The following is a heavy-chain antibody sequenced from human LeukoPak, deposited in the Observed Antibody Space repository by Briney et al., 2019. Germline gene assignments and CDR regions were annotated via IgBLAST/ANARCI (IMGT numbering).Heavy chain of an antibody. D-gene: IGHD3-10*01. CDR3: ARRILLSGFDI. V-gene: IGHV3-66*01. CDR1: GFTVSDNH. CDR2: IWPSETT. J-gene: IGHJ3*02. Sequence: GGSLRLSCVASGFTVSDNHMSWVRQAPGKGLEWVSVIWPSETTQYADSVKGRFTISRDASKNTLYLQMNSLRDVDTALYFCARRILLSGFDIWGQGTMVTVSS.